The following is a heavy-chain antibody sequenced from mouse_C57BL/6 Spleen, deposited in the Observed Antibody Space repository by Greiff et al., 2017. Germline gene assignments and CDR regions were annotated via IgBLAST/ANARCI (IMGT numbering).Heavy chain of an antibody. CDR2: IYPGDGDT. CDR1: GYAFSSYW. V-gene: IGHV1-80*01. CDR3: AREITTAPLDY. J-gene: IGHJ2*01. D-gene: IGHD1-2*01. Sequence: QVQLKESGAELVKPGASVKISCKASGYAFSSYWMNWVKQRPGKGLEWIGQIYPGDGDTNYNGKFKGKATLTADKSSSTAYMQLSSLTSEDSAVYFCAREITTAPLDYWGQGTTLTVSS.